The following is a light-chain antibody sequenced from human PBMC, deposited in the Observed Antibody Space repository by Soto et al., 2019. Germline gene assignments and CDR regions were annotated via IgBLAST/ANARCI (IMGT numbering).Light chain of an antibody. CDR2: DAS. CDR3: QQYNSSGLT. J-gene: IGKJ4*02. Sequence: EIEMTQSPSTLSASVGDRVTISCRASQSIRSCLAWYQQKPGQAPNLLISDASRMKSGVPSRFSGSGSGTEFTLTIYRLQPEDFAVYYCQQYNSSGLTFGEGTKVDIK. V-gene: IGKV1-5*01. CDR1: QSIRSC.